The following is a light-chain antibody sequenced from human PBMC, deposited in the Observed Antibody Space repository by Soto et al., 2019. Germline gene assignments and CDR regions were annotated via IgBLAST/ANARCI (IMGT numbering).Light chain of an antibody. V-gene: IGKV1-39*01. CDR1: QTISSY. J-gene: IGKJ4*01. CDR2: AAS. CDR3: QQNYSPPLT. Sequence: DIQMTQSPSSLSASIGGRVTITCRASQTISSYLNWYQQKPGKAPKLLIHAASSLQSGVPSRFSGGGSGTDFTLTISSLQPEDIATYYCQQNYSPPLTFGGGTKVEIK.